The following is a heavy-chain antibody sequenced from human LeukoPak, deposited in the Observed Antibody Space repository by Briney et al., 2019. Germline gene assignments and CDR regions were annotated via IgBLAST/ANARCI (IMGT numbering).Heavy chain of an antibody. J-gene: IGHJ3*02. V-gene: IGHV4-34*01. D-gene: IGHD2-2*01. CDR1: GGSFGGYY. CDR2: INHSGST. CDR3: ARGPRIVVVPAAMPDNAFDI. Sequence: SETLSLTCAVYGGSFGGYYWSWIRQPPGKGLEWIGEINHSGSTNYNPSLKSRVTISVDTSKNQFSLKLSSVTAADTAVYYCARGPRIVVVPAAMPDNAFDIWGQGTMVTVSS.